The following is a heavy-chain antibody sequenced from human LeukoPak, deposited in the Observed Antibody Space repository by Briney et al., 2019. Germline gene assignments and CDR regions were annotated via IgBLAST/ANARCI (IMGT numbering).Heavy chain of an antibody. V-gene: IGHV4-39*01. CDR2: IYYSGST. Sequence: SETLSLTCTVSGGSISSSSYYWGWIRQPPGKGLEWIGSIYYSGSTYYNPSLKSRVTISVDTSKNQFSLKLSSVTAADTAVYYCARLSAMLRGPEPIDYWGQGTLVTVSS. CDR3: ARLSAMLRGPEPIDY. J-gene: IGHJ4*01. CDR1: GGSISSSSYY. D-gene: IGHD3-10*01.